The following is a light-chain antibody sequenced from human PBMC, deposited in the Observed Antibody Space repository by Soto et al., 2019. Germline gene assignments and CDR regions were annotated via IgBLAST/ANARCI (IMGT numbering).Light chain of an antibody. Sequence: QSALTQPASLSGSPGQSITISCTGTSSDIGAYDYVSWFQQHPGRAPKLMISEVNNRPSGVSNRFSGSKSGNTAYLTISGLQVEDEAEYFCCSYEGGYTYLFGTGTKVTVL. J-gene: IGLJ1*01. CDR1: SSDIGAYDY. V-gene: IGLV2-14*01. CDR2: EVN. CDR3: CSYEGGYTYL.